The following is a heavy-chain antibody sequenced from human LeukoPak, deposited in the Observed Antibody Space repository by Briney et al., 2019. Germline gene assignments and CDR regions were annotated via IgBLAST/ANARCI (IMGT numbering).Heavy chain of an antibody. V-gene: IGHV1-18*01. J-gene: IGHJ3*02. CDR3: ARDGVGGDWGDAFHI. D-gene: IGHD2-21*02. CDR1: GYTSTSYG. Sequence: ASVKVSCKASGYTSTSYGISWVRQAPGQGLEWMGWISAYNGNTNYAQKFQGRVTMTTDTSTSTAYMELRSLRSDDTAVYYCARDGVGGDWGDAFHIWGKGTIVTVSS. CDR2: ISAYNGNT.